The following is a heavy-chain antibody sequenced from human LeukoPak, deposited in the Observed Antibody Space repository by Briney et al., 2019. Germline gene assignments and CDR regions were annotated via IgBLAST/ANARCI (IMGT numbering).Heavy chain of an antibody. CDR3: ARGGGYSYEDWFDP. D-gene: IGHD5-18*01. Sequence: ASVKVSCKASGGTFSSYAINWVRQATGQGLEWMGWMNPNSGNTGYAQKFQGRVTMTRNTSISTAYMELSSLRSEDTAVYYCARGGGYSYEDWFDPWGQGTLVTVSS. CDR2: MNPNSGNT. CDR1: GGTFSSYA. J-gene: IGHJ5*02. V-gene: IGHV1-8*02.